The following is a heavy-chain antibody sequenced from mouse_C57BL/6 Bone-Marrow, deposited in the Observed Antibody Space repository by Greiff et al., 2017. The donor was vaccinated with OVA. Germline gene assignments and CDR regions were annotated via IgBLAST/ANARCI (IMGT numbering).Heavy chain of an antibody. CDR2: IYPGSGST. V-gene: IGHV1-55*01. D-gene: IGHD2-4*01. CDR1: GYTFTSYW. J-gene: IGHJ3*01. Sequence: QVQLQQPGAELVKPGASVKMSCKASGYTFTSYWITWVKQRPGQGLEWIGDIYPGSGSTNYNEKFKSKATLTVDTSSSTAYMQLSSLTSDDSAVYYCARSGRLGAWFAYWGQGTLVTVSA. CDR3: ARSGRLGAWFAY.